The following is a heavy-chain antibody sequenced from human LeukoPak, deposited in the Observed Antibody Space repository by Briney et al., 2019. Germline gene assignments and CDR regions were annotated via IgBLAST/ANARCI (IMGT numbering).Heavy chain of an antibody. Sequence: SVKVSCKASGGTFSTYAITWVRQAPGQGLEWTGRILPIFDMANYAQKFQGRVTITADKSTRTAYMELSSLRSDDTAVYYCARDGGWLQTQNHYYYHGMDVWGQGTTVTVSS. D-gene: IGHD5-24*01. CDR3: ARDGGWLQTQNHYYYHGMDV. V-gene: IGHV1-69*04. CDR2: ILPIFDMA. J-gene: IGHJ6*02. CDR1: GGTFSTYA.